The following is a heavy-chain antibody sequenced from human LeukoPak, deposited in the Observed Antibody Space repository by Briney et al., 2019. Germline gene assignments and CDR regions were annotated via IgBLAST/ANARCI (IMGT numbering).Heavy chain of an antibody. D-gene: IGHD3-10*01. Sequence: GGSLRLSCAASGFTFSSYWMCWVRQDPGKGLAWVSCIKTDGSNTAYAGSVKGRFTISRDNAKNTLYLQMNSLRAEDTAVYYCARDLITMVRGITEAFDIWGQETMDTVSS. CDR1: GFTFSSYW. CDR3: ARDLITMVRGITEAFDI. CDR2: IKTDGSNT. V-gene: IGHV3-74*01. J-gene: IGHJ3*02.